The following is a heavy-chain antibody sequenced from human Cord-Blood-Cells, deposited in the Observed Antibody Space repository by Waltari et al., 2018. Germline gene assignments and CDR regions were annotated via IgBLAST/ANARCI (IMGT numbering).Heavy chain of an antibody. Sequence: QVQLVQSGAEVKKPGSSVKVSYKASGGTFSSYAISWVRQAPGQGLEWMGGIIPIFGTANYAKKFQGRVTITADESTSTAYMELSSLRSEDTAVYYCARDLRPYYGTEDDYWGQGTLVTVSS. J-gene: IGHJ4*02. V-gene: IGHV1-69*01. CDR1: GGTFSSYA. CDR3: ARDLRPYYGTEDDY. D-gene: IGHD3-3*01. CDR2: IIPIFGTA.